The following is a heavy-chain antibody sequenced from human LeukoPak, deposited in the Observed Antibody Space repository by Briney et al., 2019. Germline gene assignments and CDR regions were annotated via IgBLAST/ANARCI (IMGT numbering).Heavy chain of an antibody. CDR3: ARDLRSSWPRDAFDI. J-gene: IGHJ3*02. Sequence: GGSLRLSCAASGFTFSSYSMNWVRQAPGKGLEWVSSISSSSSYIYYADSVKGRFTISRDNAKNSLYLQMNSLRAEDTAVYYCARDLRSSWPRDAFDIWGQGTMVTVSS. D-gene: IGHD6-13*01. CDR1: GFTFSSYS. V-gene: IGHV3-21*04. CDR2: ISSSSSYI.